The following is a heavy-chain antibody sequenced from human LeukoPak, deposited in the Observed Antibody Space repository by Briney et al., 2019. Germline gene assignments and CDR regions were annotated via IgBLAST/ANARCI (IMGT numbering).Heavy chain of an antibody. Sequence: SETLSLTCTVSGGSVSSGAYYWSWIRQPPGKGLEWLGYIYSSGSTNYNPSLKSRVTMSVDTSRNQFSLKLSSVTAADTAVYYCARDYDYGSGSYYNRGFDYWGQGTLVTVSS. J-gene: IGHJ4*02. CDR1: GGSVSSGAYY. CDR3: ARDYDYGSGSYYNRGFDY. V-gene: IGHV4-61*08. CDR2: IYSSGST. D-gene: IGHD3-10*01.